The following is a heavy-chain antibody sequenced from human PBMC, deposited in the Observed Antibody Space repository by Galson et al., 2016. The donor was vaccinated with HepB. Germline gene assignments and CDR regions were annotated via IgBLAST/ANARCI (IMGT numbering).Heavy chain of an antibody. CDR3: ARGYTSSSLGIDWFDP. D-gene: IGHD6-6*01. V-gene: IGHV4-59*01. CDR2: IYYTGST. CDR1: GDSISSYF. Sequence: SETLSLTCTVSGDSISSYFWSWIRQPPGKGLEWIGYIYYTGSTNYNPSLRSRVTTSLDTSKNQFSLKLSSVTAADTAVYYCARGYTSSSLGIDWFDPWGQGTLVTVSS. J-gene: IGHJ5*02.